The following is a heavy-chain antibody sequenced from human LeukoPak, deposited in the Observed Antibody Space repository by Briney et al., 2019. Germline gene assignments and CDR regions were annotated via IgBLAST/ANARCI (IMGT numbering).Heavy chain of an antibody. D-gene: IGHD3-3*01. CDR1: GFIFSSYA. J-gene: IGHJ5*02. Sequence: GGSLRLSCEGSGFIFSSYAMTWVRQAPGKGLQWVSSISGSGESTYYADSMKGRFTISRDNSKNTLSLQMNSLRAEDTAAYFCAKGWEFRVVIPAAVSWGQGTLVTVSS. V-gene: IGHV3-23*01. CDR2: ISGSGEST. CDR3: AKGWEFRVVIPAAVS.